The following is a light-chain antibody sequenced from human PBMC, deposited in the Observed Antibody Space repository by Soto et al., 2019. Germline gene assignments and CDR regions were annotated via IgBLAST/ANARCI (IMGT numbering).Light chain of an antibody. CDR1: SSNIGSNT. J-gene: IGLJ2*01. CDR2: SNN. CDR3: AAWDGSLNGVV. V-gene: IGLV1-44*01. Sequence: QSVLTQPTSASGTPGQRVTISCSGSSSNIGSNTVNWYQQLQGTAPKLLIYSNNQRPSGVPDRFSGSKSGTSASLAISGLQSEDEADYYCAAWDGSLNGVVFGGGTKLTVL.